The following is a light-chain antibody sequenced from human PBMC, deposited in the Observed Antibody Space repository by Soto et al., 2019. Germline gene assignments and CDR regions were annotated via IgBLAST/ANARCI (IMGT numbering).Light chain of an antibody. CDR1: QSIGSSY. CDR2: GAS. Sequence: VLTQSPGTLSLSPGERATISCRASQSIGSSYLAWYQHKPGQAPRLLIYGASSRATGISHRFSGSGSGTDFTLTISRLEPEDCGVYYCQQYGSSRYTFGQGTKLEIK. V-gene: IGKV3-20*01. J-gene: IGKJ2*01. CDR3: QQYGSSRYT.